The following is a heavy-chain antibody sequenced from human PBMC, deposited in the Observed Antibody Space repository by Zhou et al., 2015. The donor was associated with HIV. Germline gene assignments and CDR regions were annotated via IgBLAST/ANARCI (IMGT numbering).Heavy chain of an antibody. V-gene: IGHV1-2*02. CDR2: INPNSGGT. J-gene: IGHJ1*01. CDR1: GYTFTGYY. D-gene: IGHD3-22*01. CDR3: ARGKGVYYYDSSGYYYDKPPEYFQH. Sequence: QVQLVQSGAEVKKPGASVKVSCKASGYTFTGYYMHWVRQAPGQGLEWMGWINPNSGGTNYAQKFQGRVTMTRDTSISTAYMELSRLRSDDTAVYYCARGKGVYYYDSSGYYYDKPPEYFQHWGQGTLVTVSS.